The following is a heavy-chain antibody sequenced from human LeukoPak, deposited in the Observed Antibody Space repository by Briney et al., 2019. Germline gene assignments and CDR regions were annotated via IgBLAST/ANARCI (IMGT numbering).Heavy chain of an antibody. CDR2: IYYSGST. Sequence: SETLSLTCNVSGDSISSYYWSWIRQPPGGGLEWVGYIYYSGSTYYNPSLKSRVTISVDTSKNQFSLNLYSVTAADTAVFYCARSYYYDYRQIDYWGQGTLVTASS. CDR1: GDSISSYY. CDR3: ARSYYYDYRQIDY. J-gene: IGHJ4*02. V-gene: IGHV4-59*08. D-gene: IGHD3-22*01.